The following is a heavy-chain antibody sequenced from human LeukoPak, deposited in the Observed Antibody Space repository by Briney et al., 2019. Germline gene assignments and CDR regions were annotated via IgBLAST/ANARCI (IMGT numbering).Heavy chain of an antibody. V-gene: IGHV4-39*01. CDR1: GGSISSYY. J-gene: IGHJ4*02. Sequence: SETLSLTCTVSGGSISSYYWGWIRQPPGKGLEWIGSIYYIGSPYYNPSLKSRVTISVDTSKNQFSLKLSSVTAADTAVYYCASHERGGLSFDYWGQGTLVTVSS. D-gene: IGHD1-1*01. CDR3: ASHERGGLSFDY. CDR2: IYYIGSP.